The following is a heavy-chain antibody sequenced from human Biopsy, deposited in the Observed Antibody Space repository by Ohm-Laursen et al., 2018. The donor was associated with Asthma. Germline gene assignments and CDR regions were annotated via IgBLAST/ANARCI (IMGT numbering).Heavy chain of an antibody. D-gene: IGHD6-19*01. CDR2: IMAVFGTA. Sequence: SVKVSCKAPRGTSSSYAISWVRQAPGQGLEWMGGIMAVFGTANYAQKFQGRVTITADESTSTAYMELSSLRSEDTAVYYCARSQVGYSSGWSLLLKKFYYSGLDVWGQGTTVTVSS. CDR1: RGTSSSYA. CDR3: ARSQVGYSSGWSLLLKKFYYSGLDV. J-gene: IGHJ6*02. V-gene: IGHV1-69*13.